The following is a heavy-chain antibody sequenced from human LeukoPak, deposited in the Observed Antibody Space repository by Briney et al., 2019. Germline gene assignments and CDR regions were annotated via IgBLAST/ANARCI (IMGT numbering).Heavy chain of an antibody. D-gene: IGHD1-26*01. CDR3: ARALRPPTGGSFYFDY. J-gene: IGHJ4*02. CDR1: GGSISSYY. CDR2: IYYSGST. Sequence: PSETLSLTCTVSGGSISSYYWSWIRQPPGKGLQWTGYIYYSGSTNYNPSLKSRVTISVDTSKNQFSLKLSSVTAADTAVYYCARALRPPTGGSFYFDYWGQGTLVTVSS. V-gene: IGHV4-59*01.